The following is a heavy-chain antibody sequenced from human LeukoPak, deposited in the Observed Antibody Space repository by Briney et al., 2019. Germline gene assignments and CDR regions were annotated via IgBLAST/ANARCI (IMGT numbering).Heavy chain of an antibody. D-gene: IGHD4-17*01. J-gene: IGHJ4*02. V-gene: IGHV4-59*08. CDR2: IYYSGSS. Sequence: SETLSLTCTVSGGSISSYYWSWIRQPPGKGLEWIGYIYYSGSSYYNPSLKSRVTISVDTSKNQFSLNLSSVTAADTAVYYCARRDDYGDYLRYWGQGTLVTVSS. CDR3: ARRDDYGDYLRY. CDR1: GGSISSYY.